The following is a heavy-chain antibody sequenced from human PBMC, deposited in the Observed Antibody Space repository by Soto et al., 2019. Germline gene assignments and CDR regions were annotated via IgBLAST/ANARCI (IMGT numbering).Heavy chain of an antibody. J-gene: IGHJ4*02. CDR3: ARVWNGYHFDY. V-gene: IGHV3-64*01. D-gene: IGHD5-12*01. CDR1: GFTFSNYA. CDR2: ISSNGHST. Sequence: EVQLVESGGGLVQPGGSLRLSCAAYGFTFSNYAMHWVRQAPGKGLEYVSTISSNGHSTDYANSVKGRFTISKYNSMNTLYLQMGSLSAEDMAVYYCARVWNGYHFDYWGPGTLVTVSS.